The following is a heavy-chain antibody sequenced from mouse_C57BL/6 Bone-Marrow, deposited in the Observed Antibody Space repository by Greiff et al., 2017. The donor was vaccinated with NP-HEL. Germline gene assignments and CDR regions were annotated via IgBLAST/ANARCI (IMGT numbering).Heavy chain of an antibody. J-gene: IGHJ3*01. V-gene: IGHV1-81*01. D-gene: IGHD4-1*01. CDR2: IYPRSGNT. Sequence: VQLQQSGAELARPGASVKLSCKASGYTFTSYGISWVKQRTGQGLEWIGEIYPRSGNTYYNEKFKGKATLTADKSSSTAYMDLRSLTSEDSAVYFCARWEDWDKAWFAYWGQGTLVTVSA. CDR3: ARWEDWDKAWFAY. CDR1: GYTFTSYG.